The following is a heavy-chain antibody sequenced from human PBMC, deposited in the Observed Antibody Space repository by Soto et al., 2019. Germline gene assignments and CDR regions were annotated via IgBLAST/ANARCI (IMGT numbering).Heavy chain of an antibody. CDR3: ARGIAVAGTRVAEYFQH. CDR1: GYTFTSYG. CDR2: ISAYNGNT. D-gene: IGHD6-19*01. J-gene: IGHJ1*01. Sequence: ASVKVSCKASGYTFTSYGISWVRQAPGQGLEWMGWISAYNGNTNYAQKLQGRVTMTTDTSTSTAYMELRSLRSDDTAVYYCARGIAVAGTRVAEYFQHWGQGTLVTVSS. V-gene: IGHV1-18*01.